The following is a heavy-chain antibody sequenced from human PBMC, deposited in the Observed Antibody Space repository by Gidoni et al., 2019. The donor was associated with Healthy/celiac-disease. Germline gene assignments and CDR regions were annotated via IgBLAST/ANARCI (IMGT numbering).Heavy chain of an antibody. CDR2: ISYDGSNK. D-gene: IGHD6-6*01. CDR3: ARQRQLVEYYFDY. V-gene: IGHV3-30-3*01. J-gene: IGHJ4*02. Sequence: QVQLVESGGGVVQPGRSLRPSCAASGFTFSSYAMHWVRQAPGKGLEWVAVISYDGSNKYYADSVKGRFTISRDNSKNTLYLQMNSLRAEDTAVYYCARQRQLVEYYFDYWGQGTLVTVSS. CDR1: GFTFSSYA.